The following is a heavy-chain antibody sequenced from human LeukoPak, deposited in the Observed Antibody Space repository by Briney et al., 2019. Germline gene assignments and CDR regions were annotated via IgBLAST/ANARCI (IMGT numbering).Heavy chain of an antibody. CDR3: ARARRGYGNIVVVVAATHYFDC. CDR2: INHSGST. J-gene: IGHJ4*02. D-gene: IGHD2-15*01. Sequence: SETLSLTCAVYGGSFSGYYWSWIRQPPGKGLEWIGEINHSGSTNYNPSLKSRVTISVDTSKNQFSLKLSSVTAADTAVYYCARARRGYGNIVVVVAATHYFDCWGQGTLVTVSS. CDR1: GGSFSGYY. V-gene: IGHV4-34*01.